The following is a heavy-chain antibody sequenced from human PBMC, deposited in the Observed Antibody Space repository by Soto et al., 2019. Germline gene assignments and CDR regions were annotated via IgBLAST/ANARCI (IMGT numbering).Heavy chain of an antibody. D-gene: IGHD3-3*01. CDR2: IYYSGST. Sequence: SETLSLTCTVSGGSISSYYWSWIRQPPGKGLEWIGYIYYSGSTNYNPSLKSRVTISVDTSKNQFSLKLSSVTAADTAVYYCARLPYYDFWSGPETIDYWGQGTLVTVS. V-gene: IGHV4-59*08. CDR3: ARLPYYDFWSGPETIDY. J-gene: IGHJ4*02. CDR1: GGSISSYY.